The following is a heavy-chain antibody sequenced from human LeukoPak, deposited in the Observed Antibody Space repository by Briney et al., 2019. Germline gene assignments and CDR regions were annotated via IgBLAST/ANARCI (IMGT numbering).Heavy chain of an antibody. CDR1: GGTFSSYA. D-gene: IGHD3-22*01. CDR2: IIPIFGTA. J-gene: IGHJ4*02. CDR3: ARDPPTYYYDSSGYYGY. V-gene: IGHV1-69*13. Sequence: GASMKVSCKASGGTFSSYAISWVRQAPGQGLEWMGGIIPIFGTANYAQKFQGRVTITADESTSTAYMELSSLRSEDTAVYYCARDPPTYYYDSSGYYGYWGQGTPVTVSS.